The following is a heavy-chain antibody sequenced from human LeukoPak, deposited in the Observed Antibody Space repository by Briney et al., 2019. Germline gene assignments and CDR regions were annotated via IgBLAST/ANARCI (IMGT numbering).Heavy chain of an antibody. CDR1: GGSFSGYY. V-gene: IGHV4-34*01. D-gene: IGHD4-17*01. Sequence: SETLSLTCAVYGGSFSGYYWSWIRQPPGKGLEWIGEINHSGSTNYNPSLKSRVTISEDTSKNQFSLKLSSVTAADTAVYYCARGFYGDYCMDVWGQGTTVTVSS. CDR3: ARGFYGDYCMDV. CDR2: INHSGST. J-gene: IGHJ6*02.